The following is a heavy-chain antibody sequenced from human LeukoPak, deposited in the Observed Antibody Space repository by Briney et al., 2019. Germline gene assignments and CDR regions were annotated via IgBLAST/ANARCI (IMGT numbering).Heavy chain of an antibody. CDR1: GGSISSYY. CDR3: ARLHSDYYYYYGMDV. V-gene: IGHV4-59*01. CDR2: IYYSGST. J-gene: IGHJ6*02. Sequence: PSETPSLTCTVSGGSISSYYWSWIRQPPGKGLEWIGYIYYSGSTNYNPSLKSRVTISVDTSKNQFSLKLSSVTAADTAVYYCARLHSDYYYYYGMDVWGQGTTVTVSS.